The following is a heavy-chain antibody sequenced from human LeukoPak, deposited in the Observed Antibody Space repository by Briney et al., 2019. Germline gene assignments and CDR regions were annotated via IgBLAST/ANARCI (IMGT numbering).Heavy chain of an antibody. CDR1: GFTVSSSY. J-gene: IGHJ4*02. D-gene: IGHD1-26*01. Sequence: GGSLRLSCAASGFTVSSSYMSWVRQAPGKGLEWVSVIYSGGRTYYADSVKGRFTISRDNSKDTLYLQMNSLRADDTAVYYCARDGGIVGATNYWGQGTLVTVSS. CDR3: ARDGGIVGATNY. V-gene: IGHV3-53*01. CDR2: IYSGGRT.